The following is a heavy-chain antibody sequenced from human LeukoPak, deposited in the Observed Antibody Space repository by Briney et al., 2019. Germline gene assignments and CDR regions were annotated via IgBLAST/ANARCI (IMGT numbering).Heavy chain of an antibody. CDR2: ISSSSSTI. J-gene: IGHJ4*02. D-gene: IGHD6-6*01. CDR1: GFTFSSYS. CDR3: ANTIAARLMYFEY. V-gene: IGHV3-48*01. Sequence: GGSPRLSCAASGFTFSSYSMNWVRQAPGKGLEWVSYISSSSSTIYYADSVKGQFTISRDNAKNSLYLQMNSLRADDTAVYYCANTIAARLMYFEYWGQGTLVTVSS.